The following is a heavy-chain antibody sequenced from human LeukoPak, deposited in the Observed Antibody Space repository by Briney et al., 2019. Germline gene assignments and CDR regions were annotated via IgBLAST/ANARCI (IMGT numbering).Heavy chain of an antibody. CDR1: GFTFSSYG. Sequence: PGGSLRLSCAASGFTFSSYGMHWVRQAPGKGLEWVAVIWYDGSNKYYADSVKGRFTISRDNSKNTLYLQMNSLRAEDTAVYYCAKVGCSGGSCYPGGYYYYYGMDVWGQGTTVTVSS. CDR3: AKVGCSGGSCYPGGYYYYYGMDV. CDR2: IWYDGSNK. J-gene: IGHJ6*02. D-gene: IGHD2-15*01. V-gene: IGHV3-33*06.